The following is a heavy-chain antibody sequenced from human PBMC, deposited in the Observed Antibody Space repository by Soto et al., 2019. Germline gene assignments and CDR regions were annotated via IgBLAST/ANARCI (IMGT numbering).Heavy chain of an antibody. V-gene: IGHV1-24*01. CDR1: GYTLTELS. CDR3: ATGTPQSIVGATNFDY. D-gene: IGHD1-26*01. CDR2: FDPEDGET. J-gene: IGHJ4*02. Sequence: VSVKLSCKVSGYTLTELSMHWVRQAPGKGLEWMGGFDPEDGETIYAQKFQGRVTMTEDTSTDTAYMELSSLRSEDTAVYYCATGTPQSIVGATNFDYWGQGTPVTVSS.